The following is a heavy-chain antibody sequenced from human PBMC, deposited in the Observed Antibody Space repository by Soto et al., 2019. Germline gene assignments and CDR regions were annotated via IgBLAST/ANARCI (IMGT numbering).Heavy chain of an antibody. Sequence: PSETLSLTCAVYGGSFSGYYWSWIRQPPGKGLEWIGEINHSGSTNYNPSLKSRVTISVDTSKNQFSLKLSSVTAADTAVYYCTRGPLGYFDYWGQGTLVTVSS. CDR3: TRGPLGYFDY. CDR2: INHSGST. CDR1: GGSFSGYY. J-gene: IGHJ4*02. V-gene: IGHV4-34*01.